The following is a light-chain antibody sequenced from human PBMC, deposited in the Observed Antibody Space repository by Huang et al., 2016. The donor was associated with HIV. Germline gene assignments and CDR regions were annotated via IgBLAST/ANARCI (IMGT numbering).Light chain of an antibody. CDR3: QYGET. V-gene: IGKV1-5*03. Sequence: DIQMTQSPSTLSAFVGDRLTTTCRASQNISSWLAWYQRKPGKAPKLLIYKISSLESGVPSRFSGSGSGTEFTLTISGLQPDDIGTYYCQYGETFGQGSKVEVK. J-gene: IGKJ1*01. CDR2: KIS. CDR1: QNISSW.